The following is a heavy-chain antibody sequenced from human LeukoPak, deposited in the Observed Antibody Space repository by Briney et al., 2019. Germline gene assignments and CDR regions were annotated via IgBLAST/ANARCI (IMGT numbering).Heavy chain of an antibody. Sequence: GGSLRLSCAASGFTFSTYNMNWVRQARGKWLEWVSSISSSSSYIYYADSVKGRFTISRDNAKNSLYLQMNSLRAEDTAVYYCARVKDPAYHGAFDIWGQGTRVTVSS. V-gene: IGHV3-21*01. CDR3: ARVKDPAYHGAFDI. CDR1: GFTFSTYN. D-gene: IGHD2-2*01. J-gene: IGHJ3*02. CDR2: ISSSSSYI.